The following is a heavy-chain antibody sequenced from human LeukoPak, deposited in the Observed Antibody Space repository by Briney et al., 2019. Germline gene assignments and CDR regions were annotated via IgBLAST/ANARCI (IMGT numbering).Heavy chain of an antibody. Sequence: PGGSLRLSCAASGFTFSSYGMHWVRQAPGKGLEWVAVIRYDGTNKYYADSVKGRFAISRDNSKNTLYLQMNSLRADDTAVYYCARDRLSYCSGGSCYSAGALDIWGQGTMVTVSS. J-gene: IGHJ3*02. CDR1: GFTFSSYG. V-gene: IGHV3-33*01. D-gene: IGHD2-15*01. CDR2: IRYDGTNK. CDR3: ARDRLSYCSGGSCYSAGALDI.